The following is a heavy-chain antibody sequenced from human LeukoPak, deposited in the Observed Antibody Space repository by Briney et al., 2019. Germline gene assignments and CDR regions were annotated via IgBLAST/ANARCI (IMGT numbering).Heavy chain of an antibody. CDR2: IKSKGDGGTT. D-gene: IGHD2/OR15-2a*01. CDR3: TTYNSRDAFDV. CDR1: GIIVSKTW. Sequence: GGSLWLSCAASGIIVSKTWMSWVRQAPGKGLEWVGRIKSKGDGGTTDHAAPVKGRFTISRDDSKNTLNLQMNSLKTEDTAVYYCTTYNSRDAFDVWGKGTRVTASS. J-gene: IGHJ3*01. V-gene: IGHV3-15*01.